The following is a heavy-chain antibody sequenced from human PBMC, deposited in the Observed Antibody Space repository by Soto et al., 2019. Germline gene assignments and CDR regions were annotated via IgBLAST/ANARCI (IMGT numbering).Heavy chain of an antibody. Sequence: EVQLLESGGGLVQPGGSLRLSCAASGLTSGPYCMTWVRQAPGRGLEWVSTISGSGVSTHYAESVQGRFTISRDNSKNTMYLQMNRLRAEDTAVYYCAKDPTPRDFLFVRYVASWGQGSLVTVSS. CDR2: ISGSGVST. CDR1: GLTSGPYC. V-gene: IGHV3-23*01. D-gene: IGHD3-10*02. J-gene: IGHJ4*02. CDR3: AKDPTPRDFLFVRYVAS.